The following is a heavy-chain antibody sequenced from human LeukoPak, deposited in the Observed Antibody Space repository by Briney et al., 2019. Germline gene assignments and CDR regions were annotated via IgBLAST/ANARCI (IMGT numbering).Heavy chain of an antibody. CDR2: IYSSGST. CDR1: GGSISGYY. D-gene: IGHD1-26*01. CDR3: ARESGSYRYYFDF. J-gene: IGHJ4*02. Sequence: PSETLSLTCTVSGGSISGYYCTWIRQPAGKGLEWIGRIYSSGSTSYNPSLKSRVTMSVDTSKNQFSLKLSSVTAADTAVYYCARESGSYRYYFDFWGQGTLVPVSS. V-gene: IGHV4-4*07.